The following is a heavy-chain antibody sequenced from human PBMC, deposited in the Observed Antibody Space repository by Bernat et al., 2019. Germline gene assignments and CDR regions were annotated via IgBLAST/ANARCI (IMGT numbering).Heavy chain of an antibody. Sequence: QLQLQESGPGLVKPSETLSLTCTVSGGSISSSSHYWGWIRQPPGKGLEWIGSIRYGGSTFYNPSLKSRVTISVDTSKNQFSLKMSSVTAADTAVYYCARHPLTGNRVWYSDLWGRGTLVTVSS. CDR3: ARHPLTGNRVWYSDL. CDR1: GGSISSSSHY. D-gene: IGHD7-27*01. J-gene: IGHJ2*01. CDR2: IRYGGST. V-gene: IGHV4-39*01.